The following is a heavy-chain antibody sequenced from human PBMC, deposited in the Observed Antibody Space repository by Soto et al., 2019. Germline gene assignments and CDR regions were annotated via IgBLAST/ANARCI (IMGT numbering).Heavy chain of an antibody. CDR2: MNPNSGNT. J-gene: IGHJ6*02. D-gene: IGHD2-15*01. CDR1: GYTFTSYD. Sequence: QVQLVQSGAEVKKPGASVKVSCKASGYTFTSYDINWVRQATGQGLEWMGWMNPNSGNTGYAQKFQGRVTMTRNTSISTAYMELSSLRSEDTAVYYCARSMLSGGFYYYGMDVWGQGTTVTVSS. V-gene: IGHV1-8*01. CDR3: ARSMLSGGFYYYGMDV.